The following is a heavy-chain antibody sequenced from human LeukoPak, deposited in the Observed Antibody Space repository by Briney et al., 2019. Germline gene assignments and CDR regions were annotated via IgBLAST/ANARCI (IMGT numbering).Heavy chain of an antibody. V-gene: IGHV1-69*05. CDR3: ARGLPSSGLVY. Sequence: PVKVSCKASGGTFSSYAISWVRQAPGQGLEWMGRIIPIFGTANYAQKFQGRVTITTDESTSTAYMELSSLGSEDTAVYYCARGLPSSGLVYWGQGTLVTVSS. D-gene: IGHD6-19*01. CDR2: IIPIFGTA. CDR1: GGTFSSYA. J-gene: IGHJ4*02.